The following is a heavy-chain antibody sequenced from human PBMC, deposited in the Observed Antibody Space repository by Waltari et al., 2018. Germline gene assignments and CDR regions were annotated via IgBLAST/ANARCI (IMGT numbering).Heavy chain of an antibody. CDR3: ARDGGYSSSWYSPNWFDP. CDR1: GYSLSSGYY. J-gene: IGHJ5*02. Sequence: QVQLQESGPGLVKPSETLSLTWAVSGYSLSSGYYWGVSGQPPGKGLEWVGGSWHRGRPYYNPTRKGRVTRSVEPSRKQSSRKLSSVTAADTAVYYCARDGGYSSSWYSPNWFDPWGQGTLVTVSS. V-gene: IGHV4-38-2*02. CDR2: SWHRGRP. D-gene: IGHD6-13*01.